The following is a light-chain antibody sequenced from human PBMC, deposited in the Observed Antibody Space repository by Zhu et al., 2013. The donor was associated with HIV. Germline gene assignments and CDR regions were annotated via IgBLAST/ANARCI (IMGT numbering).Light chain of an antibody. V-gene: IGKV1-39*01. CDR3: QQSEGTPFT. CDR2: AAS. CDR1: QSISSW. Sequence: DIQVTQSPSTLSASVGDRVTITCRASQSISSWLAWYQQKPGKAPKILIYAASSLQSGVPSRFSGSGSGTDFTLTISNLQPEDIATYYCQQSEGTPFTFGPGTKVD. J-gene: IGKJ3*01.